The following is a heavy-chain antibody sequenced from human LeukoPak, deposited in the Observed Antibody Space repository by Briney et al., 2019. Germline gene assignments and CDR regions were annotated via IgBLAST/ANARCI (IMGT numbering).Heavy chain of an antibody. CDR3: AKEAAYYDSSGSFAY. V-gene: IGHV3-30*18. CDR1: GFTFSSYG. J-gene: IGHJ4*02. D-gene: IGHD3-22*01. CDR2: ISYDGSNK. Sequence: GGSLRLSCAASGFTFSSYGMHWVRQAPGKGLEWVAVISYDGSNKYYADSVKGRFTISRDNSKNTLYLQMNSLRAEDTAVYYCAKEAAYYDSSGSFAYWGQGTLVTVSS.